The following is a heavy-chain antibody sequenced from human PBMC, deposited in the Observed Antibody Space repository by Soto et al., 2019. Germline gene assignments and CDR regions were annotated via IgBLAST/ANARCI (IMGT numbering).Heavy chain of an antibody. CDR1: AITLGAHA. D-gene: IGHD6-13*01. V-gene: IGHV3-49*04. Sequence: SRRLSCTASAITLGAHALSWVRHAPGKGLEWVGSIRSKAYWGTTENATSGRGRFTISREDCNSIAYLQMDSLKTEDTAMYYCARYRIAADLTDFGHCDQGTRVAVAS. J-gene: IGHJ1*01. CDR2: IRSKAYWGTT. CDR3: ARYRIAADLTDFGH.